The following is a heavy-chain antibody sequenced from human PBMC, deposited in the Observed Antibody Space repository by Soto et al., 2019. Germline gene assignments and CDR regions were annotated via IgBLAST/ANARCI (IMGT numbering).Heavy chain of an antibody. V-gene: IGHV4-34*01. CDR2: INHSGST. J-gene: IGHJ6*02. Sequence: PSQTLSHTCAVYGGSFSSYYWSGIRQPPGKGLEWIGEINHSGSTNYNPSLKSRVTISVDTSKNQFSLRLSSVTAADLAVYYCARGGYYYGMDVWGQGTTVTASS. CDR1: GGSFSSYY. CDR3: ARGGYYYGMDV.